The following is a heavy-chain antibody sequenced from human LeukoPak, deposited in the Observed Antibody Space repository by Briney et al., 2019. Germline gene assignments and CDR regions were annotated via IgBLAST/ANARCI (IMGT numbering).Heavy chain of an antibody. D-gene: IGHD6-13*01. CDR2: IRSKAYGGTT. V-gene: IGHV3-49*04. Sequence: PGGSLRLSCTASGFTFGDYAMSWVRQAPGKGLEWVGFIRSKAYGGTTEYAASVKGRFTISRDDSKSIAYLQMNSLKTEDTAVYYCTRASTGAAAGTGPEGYYFDYRGQGTLVTVSS. CDR1: GFTFGDYA. J-gene: IGHJ4*02. CDR3: TRASTGAAAGTGPEGYYFDY.